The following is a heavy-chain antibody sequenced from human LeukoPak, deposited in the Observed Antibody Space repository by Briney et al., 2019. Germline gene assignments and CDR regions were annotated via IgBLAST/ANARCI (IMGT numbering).Heavy chain of an antibody. D-gene: IGHD4-17*01. Sequence: SETLSLTCTVSGGSISSGGYYWSWIRQHPGKCLEWMGYIYYSGSTYYNPSLKRRVTISVDTSKNQFSLKLSSVTAADPAVYYRAGGHSGGYQVEWFDYWGQGTLVTVSS. CDR1: GGSISSGGYY. CDR2: IYYSGST. CDR3: AGGHSGGYQVEWFDY. V-gene: IGHV4-31*03. J-gene: IGHJ4*02.